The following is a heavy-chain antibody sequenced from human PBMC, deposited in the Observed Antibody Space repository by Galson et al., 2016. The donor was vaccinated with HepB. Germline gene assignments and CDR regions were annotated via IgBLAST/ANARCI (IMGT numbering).Heavy chain of an antibody. CDR2: TYYRSKWYN. V-gene: IGHV6-1*01. CDR3: ARETALTGTRDYYYTLDV. D-gene: IGHD1-7*01. CDR1: GDSVSS. Sequence: CAISGDSVSSRNWIRLSPSRGLEWLGRTYYRSKWYNEYAESVKSRTTINAHTSENHFSLQLNSVTPEDTAVYYCARETALTGTRDYYYTLDVWGRGTLVTVSS. J-gene: IGHJ6*02.